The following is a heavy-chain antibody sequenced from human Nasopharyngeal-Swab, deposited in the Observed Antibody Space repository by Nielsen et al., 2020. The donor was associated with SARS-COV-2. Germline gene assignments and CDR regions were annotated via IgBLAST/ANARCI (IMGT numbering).Heavy chain of an antibody. CDR2: FDPEDGET. CDR3: ATDRRQYYYDSSGYYYWRGFDP. V-gene: IGHV1-24*01. Sequence: ASVQVSCKVSGYTLTELSMHWARQAPGKGLVWMGGFDPEDGETIYAQKFQGRVTMTEDTSTDTAYMELSSLRSEDTAVYYCATDRRQYYYDSSGYYYWRGFDPWGQGTLVTVSP. J-gene: IGHJ5*02. CDR1: GYTLTELS. D-gene: IGHD3-22*01.